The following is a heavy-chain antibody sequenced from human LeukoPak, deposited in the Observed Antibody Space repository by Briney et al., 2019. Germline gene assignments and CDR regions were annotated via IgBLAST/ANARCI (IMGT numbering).Heavy chain of an antibody. V-gene: IGHV5-51*01. Sequence: GESLKISCKGSGYSFTNYWIGWVRQMPGKGLEWMGVIYPGDSDTRYSPSFQGQVTISADKSISTAYLQWSSLKASDTAMYYCARKSSPLWFGELLSHDFDYWGQGTLASVS. CDR2: IYPGDSDT. J-gene: IGHJ4*02. CDR3: ARKSSPLWFGELLSHDFDY. D-gene: IGHD3-10*01. CDR1: GYSFTNYW.